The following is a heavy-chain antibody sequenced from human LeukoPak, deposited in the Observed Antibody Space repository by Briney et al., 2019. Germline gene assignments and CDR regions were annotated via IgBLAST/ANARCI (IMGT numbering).Heavy chain of an antibody. Sequence: SETLSLTCTVSGGSINSYFWNWIRQPAGKGLEWIGHIYTSGSTNYNPSLESRVTMSVDSSKNQFSLKLSSVTAADTAVYYCARSSPDGFNIWGQGTMVTVSS. J-gene: IGHJ3*02. CDR1: GGSINSYF. V-gene: IGHV4-4*07. CDR3: ARSSPDGFNI. CDR2: IYTSGST. D-gene: IGHD5-24*01.